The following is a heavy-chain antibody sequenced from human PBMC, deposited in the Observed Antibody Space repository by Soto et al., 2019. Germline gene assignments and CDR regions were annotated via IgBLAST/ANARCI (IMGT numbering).Heavy chain of an antibody. V-gene: IGHV3-23*01. Sequence: GGSLSLSCAASGFTFNNYAMNWVRQAPGKGLEWVATISATGGSTYYADSVKGRFTISRDNSKNTLYLQMNGLRVEDTAVYYCAKDRLAGNFDYWGQGTQVTVSS. CDR1: GFTFNNYA. CDR3: AKDRLAGNFDY. J-gene: IGHJ4*02. CDR2: ISATGGST.